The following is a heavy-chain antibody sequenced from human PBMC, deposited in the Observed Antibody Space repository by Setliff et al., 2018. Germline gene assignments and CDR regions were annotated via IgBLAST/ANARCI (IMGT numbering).Heavy chain of an antibody. CDR3: ARDPHFDS. CDR2: IKEDGSEK. J-gene: IGHJ4*02. Sequence: GGSLRLSCAASRFTFSNYWMSWVRQAPGKGLGWVANIKEDGSEKYYVDSVKGRFSISRDNAKNSLYLQMNSLRAEDTAVYYCARDPHFDSWGQGTLVTVSS. V-gene: IGHV3-7*01. CDR1: RFTFSNYW.